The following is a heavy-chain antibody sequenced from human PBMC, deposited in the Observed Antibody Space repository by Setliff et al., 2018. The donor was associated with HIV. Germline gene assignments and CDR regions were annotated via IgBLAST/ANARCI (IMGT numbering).Heavy chain of an antibody. Sequence: ASVKVSCKASGYTFTTYSLHWVRQAPGHSLEWVGWINVGKGDTKYSQELQDRVTITRDTSANAAYMELSSLRSDDTAVYFCVRGALLAAFDFDYWGQGTLVTVSS. CDR1: GYTFTTYS. J-gene: IGHJ4*01. CDR3: VRGALLAAFDFDY. V-gene: IGHV1-3*01. CDR2: INVGKGDT. D-gene: IGHD3-10*01.